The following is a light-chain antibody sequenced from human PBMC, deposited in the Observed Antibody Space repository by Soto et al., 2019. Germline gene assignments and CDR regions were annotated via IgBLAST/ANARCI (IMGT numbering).Light chain of an antibody. CDR2: DTS. CDR3: QQRGNWPPT. J-gene: IGKJ4*01. CDR1: QSVSRS. Sequence: EIALTQSPATLSLSPGEGATLSCKASQSVSRSLAWYIQKPGQAPRLLIYDTSKRASGIPARFSVSGSGTDFTLTISSLEPEDFAVYYCQQRGNWPPTFGGGTRVEVK. V-gene: IGKV3-11*01.